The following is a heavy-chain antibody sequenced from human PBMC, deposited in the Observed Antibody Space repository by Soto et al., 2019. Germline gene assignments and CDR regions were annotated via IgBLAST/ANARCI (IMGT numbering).Heavy chain of an antibody. V-gene: IGHV4-39*01. J-gene: IGHJ6*02. Sequence: SETLSLTCTVSGASISSSNYYWGWIRQPPGKGLEWIGSTDYSGSTYYNPSLKSRVTISVDTSKNQFSLKLRSVTAADTAVYYCARTLSKPRFYYYYGMGVWGQGTTVTVSS. CDR1: GASISSSNYY. CDR2: TDYSGST. D-gene: IGHD3-16*01. CDR3: ARTLSKPRFYYYYGMGV.